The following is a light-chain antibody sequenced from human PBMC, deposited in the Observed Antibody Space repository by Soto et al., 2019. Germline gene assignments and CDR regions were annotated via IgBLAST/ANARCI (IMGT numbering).Light chain of an antibody. J-gene: IGKJ1*01. V-gene: IGKV1-5*03. CDR2: QAA. CDR1: EVFRRG. CDR3: QQYNAYSQA. Sequence: DIQMTQSPSTLSASVGDWVTFIGRAREVFRRGLAWYQQNPGRTPKLLIYQAATLETGVQSRFSGSGSGTEFTLTISSLQPDDFATYYCQQYNAYSQAFGQGTKVEIK.